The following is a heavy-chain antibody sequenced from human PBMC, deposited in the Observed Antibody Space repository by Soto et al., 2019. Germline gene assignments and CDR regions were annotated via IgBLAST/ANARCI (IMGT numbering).Heavy chain of an antibody. Sequence: QVQLQESGPGLVKPSQTLSLTCTVSGGSITSGAYYWSWIRQHPGKGLEWIGHIYYSGNTFYNPSLKSRVSISIDTFKKQFSLRLSSVTAADTALYYCARDMGRRGYFDYWGQGTLVTVSS. J-gene: IGHJ4*02. CDR1: GGSITSGAYY. CDR2: IYYSGNT. CDR3: ARDMGRRGYFDY. D-gene: IGHD3-10*01. V-gene: IGHV4-31*03.